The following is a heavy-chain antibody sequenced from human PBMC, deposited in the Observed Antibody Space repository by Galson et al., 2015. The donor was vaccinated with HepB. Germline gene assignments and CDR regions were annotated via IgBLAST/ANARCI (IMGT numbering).Heavy chain of an antibody. CDR2: ISSSSSYI. CDR3: ARDPDGVAAGPGGAFNI. CDR1: GFTFSTYT. J-gene: IGHJ3*02. Sequence: SLRLSCAASGFTFSTYTMNWVRQAPGKGLEWVSSISSSSSYIYYVDSVKGRFTISRDNAKNSLFLQMNSLRAEDTAAYYCARDPDGVAAGPGGAFNIWGQGTMVTVSS. D-gene: IGHD6-13*01. V-gene: IGHV3-21*01.